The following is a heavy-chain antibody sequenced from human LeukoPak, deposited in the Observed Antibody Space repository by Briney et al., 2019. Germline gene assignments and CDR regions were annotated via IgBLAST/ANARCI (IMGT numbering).Heavy chain of an antibody. CDR3: ARDPDLADYYYYYMDV. Sequence: GGSLRLSCAASGFTFISYGMYWVRQAPGKGLESVAFIRYDGSNKYYADSVKGRFTVSRDNSKNTLYLQMKSLRAEDTAVYYCARDPDLADYYYYYMDVWGKGTTVTVSS. J-gene: IGHJ6*03. CDR2: IRYDGSNK. CDR1: GFTFISYG. V-gene: IGHV3-30*02.